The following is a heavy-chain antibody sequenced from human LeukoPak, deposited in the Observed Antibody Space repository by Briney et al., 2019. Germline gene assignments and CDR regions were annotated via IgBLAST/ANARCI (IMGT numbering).Heavy chain of an antibody. CDR1: GGSISSSNW. CDR2: IYHSGST. D-gene: IGHD2-2*02. J-gene: IGHJ4*02. CDR3: ARDLTGYCSSTSCYSRGLDY. Sequence: SGTLSLTCAVSGGSISSSNWWSWVRQPPGKGLEWIGEIYHSGSTNYNPSLKSRVTISVDKSKNQSSLKLSSVTAADTAVYYCARDLTGYCSSTSCYSRGLDYWGQGTLVTVSS. V-gene: IGHV4-4*02.